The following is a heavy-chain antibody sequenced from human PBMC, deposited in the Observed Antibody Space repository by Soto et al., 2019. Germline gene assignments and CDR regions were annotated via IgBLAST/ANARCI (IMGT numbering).Heavy chain of an antibody. J-gene: IGHJ5*02. CDR3: ARVSTIFGVVITGWFDP. Sequence: SETLSLTCTVSGGSISSGGYYWSWIRQHPGKGLEWIGYIYYSGSTYYNPSLKSRVTISVDTSKNQFSLKLSSVTAADTAVYYCARVSTIFGVVITGWFDPWGQGTLVTVSS. CDR2: IYYSGST. CDR1: GGSISSGGYY. V-gene: IGHV4-31*03. D-gene: IGHD3-3*01.